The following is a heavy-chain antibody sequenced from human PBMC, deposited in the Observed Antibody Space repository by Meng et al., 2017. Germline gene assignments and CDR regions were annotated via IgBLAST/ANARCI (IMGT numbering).Heavy chain of an antibody. CDR1: GGSISSYY. J-gene: IGHJ4*02. Sequence: GSLRLSCTVSGGSISSYYWSWIRQPPGKGLEWIGYIYYSGSTNYNPSLKSRVTISVDTSKNQFSLKLSSVTAADPAVYYCASGDGYNTFDYWGQGTLVTVSS. CDR3: ASGDGYNTFDY. V-gene: IGHV4-59*01. CDR2: IYYSGST. D-gene: IGHD5-24*01.